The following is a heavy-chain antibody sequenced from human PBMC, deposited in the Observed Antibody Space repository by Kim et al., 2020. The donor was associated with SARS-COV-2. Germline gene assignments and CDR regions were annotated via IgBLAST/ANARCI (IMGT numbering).Heavy chain of an antibody. Sequence: VKGRFTISSDNAKNTLYLQMSSLRAEDTAVYYCARDRHIVVVTASWYFDLWGRGTLVTVSS. CDR3: ARDRHIVVVTASWYFDL. V-gene: IGHV3-74*01. D-gene: IGHD2-21*02. J-gene: IGHJ2*01.